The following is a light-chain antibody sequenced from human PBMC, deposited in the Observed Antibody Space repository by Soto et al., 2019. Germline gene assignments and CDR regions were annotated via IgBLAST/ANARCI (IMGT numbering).Light chain of an antibody. V-gene: IGKV3D-15*01. J-gene: IGKJ1*01. CDR3: QQYNGWPWT. CDR2: GVS. Sequence: VLTHARCTLCLSPGEIATLSCRASRTWSTSYLALYQQQSAQAPRLLIYGVSTTATGIPDRFSGSGSGTEFTLTITGLQSEDFAVYYCQQYNGWPWTFGLGTKVDIK. CDR1: RTWSTSY.